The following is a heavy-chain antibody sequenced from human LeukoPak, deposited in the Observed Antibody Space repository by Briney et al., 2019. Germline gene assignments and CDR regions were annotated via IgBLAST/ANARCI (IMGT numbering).Heavy chain of an antibody. Sequence: SETLSLTCAVSGYSISSGYYWSWIRQPPGQGLEWIGEINHSGSTNYNPSLKSRVTISVDTSKNQFSLKLSSVTAADTAVYYCARAVYKYYDFWSGYYKGGWFDPWGQGTLVTVSS. CDR1: GYSISSGYY. D-gene: IGHD3-3*01. V-gene: IGHV4-34*01. J-gene: IGHJ5*02. CDR3: ARAVYKYYDFWSGYYKGGWFDP. CDR2: INHSGST.